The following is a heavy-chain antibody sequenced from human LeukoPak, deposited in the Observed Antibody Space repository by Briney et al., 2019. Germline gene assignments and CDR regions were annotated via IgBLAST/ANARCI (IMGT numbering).Heavy chain of an antibody. CDR2: IKRNSGGT. CDR3: ARGRFGTYSSNYYHKDV. V-gene: IGHV1-2*02. CDR1: GYTFTGYY. J-gene: IGHJ6*03. Sequence: GASVKVSCKASGYTFTGYYMHWVRQAPGQALEWLWWIKRNSGGTNFSQKVQGRFTMTRDKSNNTAYMELSRLRSDDTAVYYCARGRFGTYSSNYYHKDVLGKGTTVTISS. D-gene: IGHD1-26*01.